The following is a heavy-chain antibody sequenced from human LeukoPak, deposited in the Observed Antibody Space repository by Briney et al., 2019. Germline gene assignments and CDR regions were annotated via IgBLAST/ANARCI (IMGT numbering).Heavy chain of an antibody. CDR1: GFTFSSYS. J-gene: IGHJ4*02. D-gene: IGHD1-26*01. CDR3: ASGSGSCDY. V-gene: IGHV3-21*01. CDR2: ISSSSSYI. Sequence: GGSLRLSCAASGFTFSSYSMNWVRQAPGKGLEWVSSISSSSSYIYYADSVKGPFTISRDNAKNSLYLQMNSLSAEDTAVYYCASGSGSCDYWGQGTLVTVSS.